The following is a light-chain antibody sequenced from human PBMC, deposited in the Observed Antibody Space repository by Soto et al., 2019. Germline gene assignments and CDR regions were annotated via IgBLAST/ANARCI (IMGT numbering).Light chain of an antibody. CDR2: LKSDGSQ. Sequence: QLVLTHSPSASASLGASVKLTCTLSSGHSSYAIAWHQQQPEKGPRYLMKLKSDGSQSKGDGIPDRFSGSSSGAERYLTISSLQSEDEADDYGQTWDTGIRVVFGGGTQRTVL. CDR3: QTWDTGIRVV. V-gene: IGLV4-69*01. J-gene: IGLJ2*01. CDR1: SGHSSYA.